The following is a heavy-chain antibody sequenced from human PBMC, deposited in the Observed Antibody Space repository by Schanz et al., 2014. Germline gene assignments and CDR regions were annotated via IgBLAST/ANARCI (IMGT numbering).Heavy chain of an antibody. CDR1: GFSFSSYA. CDR3: ARIGGSVFDY. D-gene: IGHD3-10*01. CDR2: MNESHSTI. V-gene: IGHV3-23*01. J-gene: IGHJ4*02. Sequence: EVQLLESGGGLVEPGGSPRLSCAASGFSFSSYAMGWVRQARGKGLEWVSAMNESHSTIYYADSVKGRFTISRDNSKNSLYLQMNSLRAEDTAVYYCARIGGSVFDYWAQGTLVTVSS.